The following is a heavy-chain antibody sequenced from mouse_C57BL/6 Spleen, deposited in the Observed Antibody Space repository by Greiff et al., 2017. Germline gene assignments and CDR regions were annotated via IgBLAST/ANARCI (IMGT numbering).Heavy chain of an antibody. D-gene: IGHD1-1*01. CDR2: INPSTGGT. V-gene: IGHV1-42*01. Sequence: EVQLQQSGPELVKPGASVKISCKASGYSFTGYYMHWVKQSPEKSLEWIGEINPSTGGTTYNQKFKAKATLTVDKSSSTAYMQLKSLTSEDSAVYYCASGYYGSSYVDYFDYWGQGTTLTVSS. CDR3: ASGYYGSSYVDYFDY. J-gene: IGHJ2*01. CDR1: GYSFTGYY.